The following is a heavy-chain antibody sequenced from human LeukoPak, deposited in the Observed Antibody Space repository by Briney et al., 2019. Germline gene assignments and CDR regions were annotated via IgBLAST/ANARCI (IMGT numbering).Heavy chain of an antibody. D-gene: IGHD6-13*01. Sequence: TGGSLRLSCAASGFTLSSYAMSWVRQAPGRGLEWVAVISYDGRDKHYADSVKGRFTISRDNSKNTLFLQMNSLRAEGTAVYYCARDLKNIAAYYFDNWGQGTLVTVSS. CDR1: GFTLSSYA. J-gene: IGHJ4*02. V-gene: IGHV3-30*03. CDR2: ISYDGRDK. CDR3: ARDLKNIAAYYFDN.